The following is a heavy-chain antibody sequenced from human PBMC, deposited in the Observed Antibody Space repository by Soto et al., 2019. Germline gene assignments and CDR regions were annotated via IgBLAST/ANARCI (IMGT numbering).Heavy chain of an antibody. CDR2: IYWDDDK. J-gene: IGHJ4*02. CDR3: AHRRNHDYGDYFDY. V-gene: IGHV2-5*02. CDR1: GFSLSTSGVG. D-gene: IGHD4-17*01. Sequence: GSGPTLVNPPQPLTLTCTFSGFSLSTSGVGVGWIRQPPGKALEWLALIYWDDDKRYSPSLKSRLTITKDTSKNQVVLTMTNMDPVDTATYYCAHRRNHDYGDYFDYWGQGTLVTVSS.